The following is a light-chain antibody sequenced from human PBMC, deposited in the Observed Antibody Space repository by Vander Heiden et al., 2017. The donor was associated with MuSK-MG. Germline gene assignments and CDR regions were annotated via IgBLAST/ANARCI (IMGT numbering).Light chain of an antibody. CDR2: DAS. V-gene: IGKV1-33*01. Sequence: DIQMTKSPSSLSASVGDRVTITCQASQDINNNVIWYQQKPGKAPKLLIFDASNSQTAVPARFSGSGSGTDFTFTMISLQPEDFATYHCQQDDTVPLTFGQGTRVEIK. CDR1: QDINNN. J-gene: IGKJ2*01. CDR3: QQDDTVPLT.